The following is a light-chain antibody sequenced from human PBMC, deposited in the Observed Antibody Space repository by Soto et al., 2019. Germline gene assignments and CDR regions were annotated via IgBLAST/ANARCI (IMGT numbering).Light chain of an antibody. V-gene: IGKV3-11*01. J-gene: IGKJ5*01. CDR3: QQSYSTPPIT. Sequence: EIVLTQSPATLSLSPGERVTLSCRASQSVSNYLAWYQQKPGQAPRLLVSAASNRATGIPARFSGSGSGTEFTLTISSLQSEDFAIYYCQQSYSTPPITFGQGTRLEIK. CDR1: QSVSNY. CDR2: AAS.